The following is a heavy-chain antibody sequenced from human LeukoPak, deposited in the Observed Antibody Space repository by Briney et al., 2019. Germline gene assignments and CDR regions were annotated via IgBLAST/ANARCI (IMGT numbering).Heavy chain of an antibody. V-gene: IGHV4-34*01. Sequence: PSETLSLTCAVYGGSFSGYYWSWTRQPPGKGLEWIGEINHSGSTNYNPSLKSRVTISVDTSKNQFSLKLSSVTAADTAVYYCARGGGSTPYYFDYWGQGTLVTVSS. CDR2: INHSGST. CDR1: GGSFSGYY. J-gene: IGHJ4*02. D-gene: IGHD2-2*01. CDR3: ARGGGSTPYYFDY.